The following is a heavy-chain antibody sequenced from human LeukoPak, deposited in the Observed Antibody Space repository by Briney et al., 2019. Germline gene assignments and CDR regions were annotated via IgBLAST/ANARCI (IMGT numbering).Heavy chain of an antibody. CDR3: ARRGGSGRAFDY. V-gene: IGHV4-39*01. D-gene: IGHD1-26*01. Sequence: KPSETMSRTCSVSGASISGGTYYWGWIRQPPGKGLEWIGSIYYTGSTYDNPSLKSRVTISVDTSKNQFSLKLSSVTAADTAVYYCARRGGSGRAFDYWGQGTLVTVSS. J-gene: IGHJ4*02. CDR2: IYYTGST. CDR1: GASISGGTYY.